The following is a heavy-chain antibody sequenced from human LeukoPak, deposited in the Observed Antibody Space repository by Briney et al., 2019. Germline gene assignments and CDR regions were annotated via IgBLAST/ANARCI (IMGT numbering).Heavy chain of an antibody. CDR1: GGSFSGYY. J-gene: IGHJ1*01. CDR3: ARGPIVVVPAAIRRYFQH. V-gene: IGHV4-34*01. Sequence: SETLSLTCAVYGGSFSGYYWSWIRQPPGKGLEWIGEINHSGSTNYNPSLTSRVTISVDTSKNQFSLKLSSVTAADTAVYYCARGPIVVVPAAIRRYFQHWGQGTLVTVSS. D-gene: IGHD2-2*02. CDR2: INHSGST.